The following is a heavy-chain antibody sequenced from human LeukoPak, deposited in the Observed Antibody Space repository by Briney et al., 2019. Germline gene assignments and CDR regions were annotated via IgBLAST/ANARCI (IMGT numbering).Heavy chain of an antibody. D-gene: IGHD2-2*01. V-gene: IGHV4-59*12. Sequence: SKTLSLTCTVSGGSISSYYWSWIRQPPGKGLEWIGYVYYSGSTNYNPSLKSRVTISVDTSKNQFSLKLSSVTAADTAVYYCARGPRKPQLLIFGNYMDVWGKGTTVTVSS. J-gene: IGHJ6*03. CDR3: ARGPRKPQLLIFGNYMDV. CDR2: VYYSGST. CDR1: GGSISSYY.